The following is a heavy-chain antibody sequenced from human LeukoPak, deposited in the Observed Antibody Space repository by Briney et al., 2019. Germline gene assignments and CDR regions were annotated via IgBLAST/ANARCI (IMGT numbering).Heavy chain of an antibody. CDR1: GVTVSDNL. CDR2: LYNSGNP. Sequence: GGSQRLSCAVSGVTVSDNLMSWVRQAPGKGLEWLAVLYNSGNPFYANSVRGRFSVSRDNSRNTLYLQMNSLRVEDTAVYYCVREGNWAYWGQGTLVTVSS. V-gene: IGHV3-53*01. CDR3: VREGNWAY. D-gene: IGHD3-16*01. J-gene: IGHJ4*01.